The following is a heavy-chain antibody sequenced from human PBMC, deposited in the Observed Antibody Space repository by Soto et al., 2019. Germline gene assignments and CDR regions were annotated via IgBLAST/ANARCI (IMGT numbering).Heavy chain of an antibody. V-gene: IGHV4-39*01. Sequence: QLQLQESGPGLVKPSETLSLTCTVSGGSISSSSYYWGWIRQPPGKGLEWIGSIYYSGSTYYNPSLQGRVTRTVATSRSQFSRKLSSVPAADTAVYYCARPGNYGSGSYLYYLDYWGQGTLVTVSS. D-gene: IGHD3-10*01. CDR1: GGSISSSSYY. CDR3: ARPGNYGSGSYLYYLDY. CDR2: IYYSGST. J-gene: IGHJ4*02.